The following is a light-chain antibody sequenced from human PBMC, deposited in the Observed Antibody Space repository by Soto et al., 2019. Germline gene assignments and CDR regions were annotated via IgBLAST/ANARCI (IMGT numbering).Light chain of an antibody. CDR3: CSYAGNYFVI. CDR1: SSDVGGYNY. J-gene: IGLJ2*01. CDR2: DVS. Sequence: QSALTQPRSVSGSPGQSVAISCTGTSSDVGGYNYVSLYQQHPGKAPKLIIYDVSKRPSGVPDRCSGSKSANTASLTIAGLQAEDKADYYCCSYAGNYFVIFGGGTKLTVL. V-gene: IGLV2-11*01.